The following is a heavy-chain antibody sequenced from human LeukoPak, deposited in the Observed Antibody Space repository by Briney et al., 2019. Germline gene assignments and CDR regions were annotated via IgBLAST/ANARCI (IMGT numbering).Heavy chain of an antibody. CDR1: GGSISSYY. Sequence: SETLSLTCTVSGGSISSYYWSWIRQPPGKGLEWIGYIYYSGSTNYNPSLKSRVTISVDTSKNQFSLKLGSVTAADTAVYYCARLAAAGYVGYWGQGTLVTVSS. CDR3: ARLAAAGYVGY. D-gene: IGHD6-13*01. CDR2: IYYSGST. V-gene: IGHV4-59*08. J-gene: IGHJ4*02.